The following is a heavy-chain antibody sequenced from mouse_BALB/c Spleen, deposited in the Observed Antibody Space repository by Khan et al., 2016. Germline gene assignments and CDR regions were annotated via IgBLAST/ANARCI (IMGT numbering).Heavy chain of an antibody. Sequence: EVKLVESGGGLVQPGGSRKLSCAASGFTFSSFGMHWVRQAPEKGLEWVAYISSGSSTIYYADTVKGRFTISRDNPKNTLFLQMTSLRSEDTAMYYCARAGNYRYDGAMDYWGQGTSVTVSS. D-gene: IGHD2-14*01. J-gene: IGHJ4*01. CDR3: ARAGNYRYDGAMDY. CDR2: ISSGSSTI. V-gene: IGHV5-17*02. CDR1: GFTFSSFG.